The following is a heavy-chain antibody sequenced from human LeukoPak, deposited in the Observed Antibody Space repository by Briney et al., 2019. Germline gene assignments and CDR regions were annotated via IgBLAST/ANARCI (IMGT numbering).Heavy chain of an antibody. Sequence: SETLSLTCAVYGWTFSSYYWSWIRQPPGKGLEWIGEINHSGSNNYNPSLESRVTISVDTSQNQFSLKLSSVTAADTAVYYCARRGFNFLKEFDYWGQGTLVTVSS. D-gene: IGHD3-10*01. J-gene: IGHJ4*02. V-gene: IGHV4-34*01. CDR1: GWTFSSYY. CDR2: INHSGSN. CDR3: ARRGFNFLKEFDY.